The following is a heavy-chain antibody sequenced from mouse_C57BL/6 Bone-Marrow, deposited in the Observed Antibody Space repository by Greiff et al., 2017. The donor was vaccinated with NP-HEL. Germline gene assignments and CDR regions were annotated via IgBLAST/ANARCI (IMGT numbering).Heavy chain of an antibody. CDR2: ISSGGGYT. V-gene: IGHV5-6*01. D-gene: IGHD1-1*01. J-gene: IGHJ4*01. CDR1: GFTFSSYG. CDR3: ARSTTVVAPYAMDY. Sequence: VQLKESGGDLVKPGGSLKLSCAASGFTFSSYGMSWVRQTPDKRLEWVATISSGGGYTYYPDSVKGRFTISRDNAKNTLYLQMSSLRSEETAMYYCARSTTVVAPYAMDYWGQGTSVTVSS.